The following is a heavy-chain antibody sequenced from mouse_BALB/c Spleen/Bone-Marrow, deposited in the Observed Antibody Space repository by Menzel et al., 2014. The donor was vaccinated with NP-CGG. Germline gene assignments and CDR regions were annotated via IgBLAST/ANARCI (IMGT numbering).Heavy chain of an antibody. CDR1: GFTFTDYY. CDR2: IRNKANGYSI. Sequence: EVQLVESGGGLVQPGGSLRLSCANSGFTFTDYYMSWVRQPPGKALEWLGFIRNKANGYSIEYSALVKGRFAISRDNSRSILYLQMNILRTEDSATYYCARDRNFDINWYCDVWGAGTTVTGAS. CDR3: ARDRNFDINWYCDV. V-gene: IGHV7-3*02. J-gene: IGHJ1*01. D-gene: IGHD1-1*01.